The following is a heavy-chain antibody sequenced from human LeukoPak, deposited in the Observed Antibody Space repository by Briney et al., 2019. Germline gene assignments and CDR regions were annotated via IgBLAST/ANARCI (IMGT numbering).Heavy chain of an antibody. J-gene: IGHJ4*02. CDR1: GGSFSGYY. CDR2: INHSGST. CDR3: ARASTGAQPLDY. V-gene: IGHV4-34*01. Sequence: PSETLSLTCAVYGGSFSGYYWSWIRQPPGKGLEWIGEINHSGSTNYSPSLKSRVTISVDTSKSQFSLKLSSVTAADTAVYYCARASTGAQPLDYWGQGTLVTVSS. D-gene: IGHD2-8*02.